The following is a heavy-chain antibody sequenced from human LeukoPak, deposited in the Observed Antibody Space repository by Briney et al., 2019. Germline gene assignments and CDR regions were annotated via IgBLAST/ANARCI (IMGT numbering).Heavy chain of an antibody. D-gene: IGHD6-13*01. J-gene: IGHJ3*02. V-gene: IGHV3-74*01. CDR2: IHREESSI. Sequence: PGGSLRLSCAGSGFTFSSSWIHWVRQDPGKGLVWVSRIHREESSISYADSVKARFTISRDNAKNTLYLQMNSLRAEDTAVYYCTRGNLAAGGAFDIWGQGTVVTVSS. CDR3: TRGNLAAGGAFDI. CDR1: GFTFSSSW.